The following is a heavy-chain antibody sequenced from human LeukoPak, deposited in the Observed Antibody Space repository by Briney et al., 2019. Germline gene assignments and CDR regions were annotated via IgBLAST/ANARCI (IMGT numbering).Heavy chain of an antibody. Sequence: ASVKVSCKASGYTFTSYDINWVRQATGQGLEWMGWMNPNSGNTGYAQKFQGRVTMTRNTSISTAYMELSSLRSEDTAVYYCARAGRSVVPAAIFVVRSFQRYYYYYMDVWGKGTTVTVSS. CDR1: GYTFTSYD. D-gene: IGHD2-2*01. J-gene: IGHJ6*03. CDR3: ARAGRSVVPAAIFVVRSFQRYYYYYMDV. V-gene: IGHV1-8*01. CDR2: MNPNSGNT.